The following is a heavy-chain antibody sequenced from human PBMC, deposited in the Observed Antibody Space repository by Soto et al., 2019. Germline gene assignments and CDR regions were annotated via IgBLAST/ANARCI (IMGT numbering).Heavy chain of an antibody. J-gene: IGHJ5*02. CDR2: IIPILGIA. Sequence: GASVKVSCKASGGTLSSYTISWVRQAPGQGLEWMGRIIPILGIANYAQKFQGRVTITADKSTSTAYMELSSLRSEDTAVYYCARELFGWGSSSFVWFDPWGQGTLVTVSS. CDR1: GGTLSSYT. D-gene: IGHD6-6*01. CDR3: ARELFGWGSSSFVWFDP. V-gene: IGHV1-69*04.